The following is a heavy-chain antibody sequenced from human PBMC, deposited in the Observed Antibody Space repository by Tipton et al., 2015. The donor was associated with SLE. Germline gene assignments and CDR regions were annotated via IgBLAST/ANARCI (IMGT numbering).Heavy chain of an antibody. D-gene: IGHD1-20*01. Sequence: TLSLTCAVSGGSISTGAYSWSWIRQPPGKGLEWIEYIYYSGSTNYNPSLKSRVTISVDTSKNQFSLKLSSVTAADTAVYYCARANNWKGPLSFDYWGQGTLVTVSS. CDR1: GGSISTGAYS. CDR2: IYYSGST. J-gene: IGHJ4*02. V-gene: IGHV4-61*08. CDR3: ARANNWKGPLSFDY.